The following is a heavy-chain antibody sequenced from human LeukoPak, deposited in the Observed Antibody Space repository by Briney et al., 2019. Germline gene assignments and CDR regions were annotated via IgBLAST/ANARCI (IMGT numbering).Heavy chain of an antibody. D-gene: IGHD3-10*01. V-gene: IGHV4-59*12. CDR3: ARFDPDGSGSPRPDHYFDY. Sequence: SETLSLTCTVSGGSISSYYWSWIRQPPGKGLEWIGYIYYSGSTNYNPSLKSRVTISVDTSKNQFSLKLSSVTAADTAVYYCARFDPDGSGSPRPDHYFDYWGQGTLVTVSS. CDR1: GGSISSYY. CDR2: IYYSGST. J-gene: IGHJ4*02.